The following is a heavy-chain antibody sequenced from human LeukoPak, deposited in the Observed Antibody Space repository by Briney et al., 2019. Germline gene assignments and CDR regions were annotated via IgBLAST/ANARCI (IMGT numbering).Heavy chain of an antibody. CDR3: ARDAFSYYYYYRDV. Sequence: PGGSLRLSCATSGFTFSSYWMNWVRQAPGKGLEWVANIKQDGSEKHYVDSVKGRFTISRDNAKNSLYLQMNSLRAEDTAIYYCARDAFSYYYYYRDVWGKGTTVTVSS. V-gene: IGHV3-7*01. CDR2: IKQDGSEK. CDR1: GFTFSSYW. J-gene: IGHJ6*03.